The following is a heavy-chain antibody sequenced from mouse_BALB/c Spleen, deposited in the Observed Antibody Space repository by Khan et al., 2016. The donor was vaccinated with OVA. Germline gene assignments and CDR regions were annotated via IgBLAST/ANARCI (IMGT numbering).Heavy chain of an antibody. CDR2: ISYGGDST. CDR3: ARHGYDGISY. D-gene: IGHD2-2*01. Sequence: EVELVESGGGLVQPGGSLKLSCATSGFTFSDYYMYWVRQTPEKRLEWVAYISYGGDSTYYPDTVKGRFTISRDNAKNTLYLQMSRLKSEDTARYDGARHGYDGISYWGQGTLVTVSA. V-gene: IGHV5-12*02. CDR1: GFTFSDYY. J-gene: IGHJ3*01.